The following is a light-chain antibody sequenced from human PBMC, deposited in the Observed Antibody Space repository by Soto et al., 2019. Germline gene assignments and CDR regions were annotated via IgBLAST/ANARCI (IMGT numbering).Light chain of an antibody. Sequence: EIVLTQSPGTLSLSPGERATLSCSASQSVSSSSLAWYQQKPGQAPRLLIYGASSRATGIPDRFSGSESGTDFTLTISRLEPEDFAVYYCQQYGRSPGTFGQGTKVAIK. CDR2: GAS. CDR3: QQYGRSPGT. V-gene: IGKV3-20*01. CDR1: QSVSSSS. J-gene: IGKJ1*01.